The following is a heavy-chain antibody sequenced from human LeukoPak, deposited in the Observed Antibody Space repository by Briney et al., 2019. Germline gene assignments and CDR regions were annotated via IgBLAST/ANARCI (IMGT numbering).Heavy chain of an antibody. J-gene: IGHJ4*02. CDR3: TTAPDSSDY. CDR2: IKSKTNGGTT. Sequence: GGSLRLSCAASGFTFINAWMTWVRQAPGKGLEWIGRIKSKTNGGTTDYATPVKGRFTFSRDDSKSTLYLQMDSLKTEDTGVYHCTTAPDSSDYWGQGTLVTVSS. V-gene: IGHV3-15*01. D-gene: IGHD3-3*01. CDR1: GFTFINAW.